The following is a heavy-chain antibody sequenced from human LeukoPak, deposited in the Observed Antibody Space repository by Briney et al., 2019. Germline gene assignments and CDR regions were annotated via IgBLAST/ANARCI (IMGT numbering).Heavy chain of an antibody. CDR1: GFPFSSSW. J-gene: IGHJ3*02. CDR3: AARFRDGLDI. CDR2: ISSDGGST. V-gene: IGHV3-74*01. Sequence: PGGSLRLSCAASGFPFSSSWVHWVRQAPGKGLVWVSRISSDGGSTDYADAVKGRFAIPRDNAKNTLYLQMNSLRAEDTAVYYCAARFRDGLDIWGQGTMVTVSS.